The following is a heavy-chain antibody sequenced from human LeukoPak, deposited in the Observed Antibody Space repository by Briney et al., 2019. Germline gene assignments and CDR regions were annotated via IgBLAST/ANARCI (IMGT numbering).Heavy chain of an antibody. CDR3: ARESGVTLLRGSLNV. CDR1: GFTFNTYT. J-gene: IGHJ6*04. D-gene: IGHD3-10*01. Sequence: PGGSLRLSCAASGFTFNTYTMNWARQAPGKGLEWLSSLDSSGAYIFYADSVKGRFTTSRDNAKNSLYLQMNSLRAEDTAVYYCARESGVTLLRGSLNVWGKGTTVTISS. CDR2: LDSSGAYI. V-gene: IGHV3-21*01.